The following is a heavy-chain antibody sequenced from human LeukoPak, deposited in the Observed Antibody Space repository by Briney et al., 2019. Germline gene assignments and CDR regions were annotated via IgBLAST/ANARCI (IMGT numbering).Heavy chain of an antibody. J-gene: IGHJ4*02. V-gene: IGHV1-2*06. D-gene: IGHD4-23*01. CDR1: VYTFTGYY. Sequence: ASVKLSCKASVYTFTGYYMHCVRQAPRQALEWMGRINPNSGGTNYAQKFQGRVTMTRDTSISTAYMELSRLRSDDTAVYYCARRRVYGGADYWGQGTLVTVSS. CDR3: ARRRVYGGADY. CDR2: INPNSGGT.